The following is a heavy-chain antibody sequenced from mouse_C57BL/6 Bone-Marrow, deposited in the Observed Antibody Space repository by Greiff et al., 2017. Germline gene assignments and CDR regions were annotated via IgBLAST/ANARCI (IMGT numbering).Heavy chain of an antibody. V-gene: IGHV1-62-2*01. CDR1: GYIFTEYT. J-gene: IGHJ2*01. CDR2: FYPGSGSI. CDR3: ARHERYYDYEGYFDY. Sequence: QVQLQQSGAELVKPGASVKLSCKASGYIFTEYTIHWVKQRSGQGLEWIGWFYPGSGSIKYNERFKDKATLTADKSSTTVYMEISRLTSEDSAVYFCARHERYYDYEGYFDYWGQGTTLTVSS. D-gene: IGHD2-4*01.